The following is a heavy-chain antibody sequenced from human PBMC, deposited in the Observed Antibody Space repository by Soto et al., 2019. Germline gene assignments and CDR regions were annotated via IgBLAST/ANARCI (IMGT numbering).Heavy chain of an antibody. CDR3: ARELGSLVATIGDYYYGMDV. V-gene: IGHV4-31*03. CDR2: IYYSGST. D-gene: IGHD5-12*01. J-gene: IGHJ6*02. CDR1: GGSISSGGYY. Sequence: QVQLQESGPGLVKPSQTLSLTCTVSGGSISSGGYYWSWIRQHPGKGLEWIGYIYYSGSTYYNPSLKSRVTISVDTSKNQFSLKLSSVTAAETAVYYCARELGSLVATIGDYYYGMDVWGQGTTVTVSS.